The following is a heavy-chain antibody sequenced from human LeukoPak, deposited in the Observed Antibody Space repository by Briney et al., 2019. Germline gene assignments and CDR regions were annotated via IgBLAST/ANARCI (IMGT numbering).Heavy chain of an antibody. V-gene: IGHV3-53*01. D-gene: IGHD3-22*01. J-gene: IGHJ5*01. CDR3: AKDDSYIRFYS. CDR1: GFTVSSNY. CDR2: IYSGGST. Sequence: GGSLRLSCAASGFTVSSNYMSWVRQAPGKGLEWVSVIYSGGSTYYADSVEGRFTISGDNSRNTLYLQMNSLRAEDTAVYHCAKDDSYIRFYSWGQGTLVTVSS.